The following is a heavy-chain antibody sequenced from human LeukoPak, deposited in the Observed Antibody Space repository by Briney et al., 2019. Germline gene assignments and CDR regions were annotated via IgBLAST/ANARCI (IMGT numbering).Heavy chain of an antibody. J-gene: IGHJ4*02. CDR2: MNPNSGNT. V-gene: IGHV1-8*01. Sequence: ASVKVSCKASGCTFTSYDINWVRQATGQGLEWMGWMNPNSGNTGYAQKFQGRVTMTRNIPISTAYMELISLRSEDTAIYYCARGDTWFDYWGQGTLVTVSS. CDR1: GCTFTSYD. CDR3: ARGDTWFDY.